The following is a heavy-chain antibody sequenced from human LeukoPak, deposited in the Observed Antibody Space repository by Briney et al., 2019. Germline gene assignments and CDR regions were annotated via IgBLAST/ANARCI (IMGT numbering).Heavy chain of an antibody. D-gene: IGHD3-16*01. CDR2: MNPNSGNT. CDR1: RYTFTSYD. J-gene: IGHJ6*03. Sequence: GASVRVSCKASRYTFTSYDINWVRQATGQGVEGRGWMNPNSGNTGYAQKFQGRVTMTRNTSISTANMELSSLRSEDTAVYYCARNIRWGYYYYYMDVWGKGTTVTISS. V-gene: IGHV1-8*01. CDR3: ARNIRWGYYYYYMDV.